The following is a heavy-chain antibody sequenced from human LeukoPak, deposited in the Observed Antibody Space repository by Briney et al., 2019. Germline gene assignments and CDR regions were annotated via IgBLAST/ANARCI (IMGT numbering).Heavy chain of an antibody. CDR2: ISSTSSYI. D-gene: IGHD2-21*02. CDR1: GFTFSSYF. CDR3: ARGLCGGDCYSD. Sequence: MTGGSLRLSCAASGFTFSSYFMNWVRQAPGKGLEWVSAISSTSSYIYYADSVKGRFTISRDNAKNSLYLQMNSLRAEDTAAYYCARGLCGGDCYSDWGQGTLVTVSS. V-gene: IGHV3-21*01. J-gene: IGHJ4*02.